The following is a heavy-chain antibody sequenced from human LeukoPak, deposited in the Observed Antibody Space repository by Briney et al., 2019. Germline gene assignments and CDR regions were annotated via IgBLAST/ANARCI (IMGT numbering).Heavy chain of an antibody. CDR1: GITFSSYW. CDR3: ARSADPGNSVIED. J-gene: IGHJ4*02. V-gene: IGHV3-74*01. CDR2: INSDGRST. Sequence: PGGSLRLSCAGSGITFSSYWMHWVRQAPGKGLVWVSRINSDGRSTNYADSVKGRFTISRDNAKNTLYLQMNSLRAEDTAVYYCARSADPGNSVIEDWGRGTLVTVSS. D-gene: IGHD4-23*01.